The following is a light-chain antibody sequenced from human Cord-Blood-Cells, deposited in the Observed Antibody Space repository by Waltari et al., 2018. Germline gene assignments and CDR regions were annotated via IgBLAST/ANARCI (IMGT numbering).Light chain of an antibody. V-gene: IGKV1-5*01. CDR2: DAS. CDR1: QSISSW. Sequence: DIQMTQSPSTLSASVGDRVTITCRASQSISSWLAWYQQKPGKAPKLLIYDASSLESGVPSRFSGSRSGKEFTLTISSLQPDDFATNYCQQYNSYWTFGQGTKVEIK. CDR3: QQYNSYWT. J-gene: IGKJ1*01.